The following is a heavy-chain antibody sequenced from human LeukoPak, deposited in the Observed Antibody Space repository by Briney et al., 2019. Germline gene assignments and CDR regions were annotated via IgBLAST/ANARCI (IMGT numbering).Heavy chain of an antibody. CDR2: ISSSGSTI. V-gene: IGHV3-48*03. D-gene: IGHD3-10*01. Sequence: GGSLRLSCAASGFTFSSYEMNWVRQAPGKGLEWVSYISSSGSTIYYADSVKGRFTISRDNAKNSLYLQMNSLRAEDTAVYYRARESVTMVRGVIIGNWFDPWGQGTLVTVSS. CDR3: ARESVTMVRGVIIGNWFDP. J-gene: IGHJ5*02. CDR1: GFTFSSYE.